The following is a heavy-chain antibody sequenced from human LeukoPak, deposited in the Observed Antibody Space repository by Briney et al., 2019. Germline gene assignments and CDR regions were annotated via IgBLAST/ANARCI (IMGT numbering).Heavy chain of an antibody. CDR3: AKEGTRPLYSSRYFDY. J-gene: IGHJ4*02. Sequence: PGGSLRLSCAASGFTFSSYGMSWVRQAPGKGLEWVSAISGSGGSTYYADSVKGRFTISRDNSKNTLYLQMNSLRAEDTAVYYCAKEGTRPLYSSRYFDYWGQGTLVTVSS. CDR2: ISGSGGST. CDR1: GFTFSSYG. D-gene: IGHD6-13*01. V-gene: IGHV3-23*01.